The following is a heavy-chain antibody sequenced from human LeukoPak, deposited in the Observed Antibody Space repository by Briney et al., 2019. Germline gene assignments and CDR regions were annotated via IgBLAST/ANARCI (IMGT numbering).Heavy chain of an antibody. CDR2: ISDSGGRT. CDR1: GITLSNYG. Sequence: SGGSLRLSCAVSGITLSNYGKSWVRDAPGKGLECVAGISDSGGRTNYADSVKGRFTISRDNPKNTLYLQMNSLRAEDTAVYFCAKRGVVIRVILVGFHKEAYYFDSWGQGALVTVSS. V-gene: IGHV3-23*01. J-gene: IGHJ4*02. CDR3: AKRGVVIRVILVGFHKEAYYFDS. D-gene: IGHD3-22*01.